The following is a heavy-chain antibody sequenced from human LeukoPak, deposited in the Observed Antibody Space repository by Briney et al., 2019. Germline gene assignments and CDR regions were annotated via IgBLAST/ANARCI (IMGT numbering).Heavy chain of an antibody. D-gene: IGHD6-19*01. Sequence: GRSLRLSCAASGFTFSSYGMHWVRQAPGKGLEWVAVISYDGSNKYYADSVKGRFTISRDNSKNTLYLQMNSLRAEDTAVYYCAKDFTSGWTADLFDYWGQGILVTVAS. V-gene: IGHV3-30*18. CDR3: AKDFTSGWTADLFDY. CDR1: GFTFSSYG. CDR2: ISYDGSNK. J-gene: IGHJ4*02.